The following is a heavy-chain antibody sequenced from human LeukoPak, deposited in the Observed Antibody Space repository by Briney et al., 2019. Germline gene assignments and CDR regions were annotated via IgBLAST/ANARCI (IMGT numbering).Heavy chain of an antibody. D-gene: IGHD2-15*01. CDR2: IGAYNGNT. J-gene: IGHJ5*02. CDR1: GYTFTSYG. V-gene: IGHV1-18*01. CDR3: ARGGLVVVVPATPSTAPGLLHWFDP. Sequence: GASVKVSCKASGYTFTSYGVSWVRQAPGQGLEWMGWIGAYNGNTHYAQKVQGRVTMTTDTSTSTAYMELRSLRSDDTAVYYCARGGLVVVVPATPSTAPGLLHWFDPWGQGTLVTVSS.